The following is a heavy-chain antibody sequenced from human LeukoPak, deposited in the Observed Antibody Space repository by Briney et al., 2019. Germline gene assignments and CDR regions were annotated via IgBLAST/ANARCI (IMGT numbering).Heavy chain of an antibody. V-gene: IGHV3-9*01. CDR3: AKDLNQLGLDYGDYSGPV. J-gene: IGHJ4*02. CDR1: GFTFDDYA. CDR2: ISWNSGSI. Sequence: PGGSLRLSCAASGFTFDDYAMHWVRQAPGKGLEWVSGISWNSGSIGYADSVKGRFTISRDNAKNSLYLQMNSLRAEDTALYYCAKDLNQLGLDYGDYSGPVWGQGTLVTVSS. D-gene: IGHD4-17*01.